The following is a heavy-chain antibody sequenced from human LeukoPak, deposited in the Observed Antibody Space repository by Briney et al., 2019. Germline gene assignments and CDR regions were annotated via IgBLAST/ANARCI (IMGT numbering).Heavy chain of an antibody. CDR3: ARAVVPAAISEYYFDY. J-gene: IGHJ4*02. D-gene: IGHD2-2*01. Sequence: ASVKVSCKASGGTFGSYAISWVRQAPGQGLEWMGGIIPIFGTANYAQKFQGRVTITTDESTSTAYMELSSLRSEDTAVYYCARAVVPAAISEYYFDYWGQGTLVTVSS. V-gene: IGHV1-69*05. CDR1: GGTFGSYA. CDR2: IIPIFGTA.